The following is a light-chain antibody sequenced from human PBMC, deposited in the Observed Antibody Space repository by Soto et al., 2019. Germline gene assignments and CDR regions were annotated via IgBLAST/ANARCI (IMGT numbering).Light chain of an antibody. Sequence: QSVLTQPASVSGSPGQSITISCTGTSSDVGGYNYVSWYQHHPGKAPKLILYDVSYRPSGISDRFSGSKSGTSASLAITGLQAEDDADYYCQSYDSSLGGSVFGGGTKLTVL. CDR2: DVS. J-gene: IGLJ3*02. CDR3: QSYDSSLGGSV. CDR1: SSDVGGYNY. V-gene: IGLV2-14*01.